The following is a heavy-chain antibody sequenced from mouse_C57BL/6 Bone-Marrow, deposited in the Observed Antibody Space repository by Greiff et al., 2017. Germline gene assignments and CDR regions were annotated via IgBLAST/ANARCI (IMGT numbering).Heavy chain of an antibody. V-gene: IGHV1-42*01. J-gene: IGHJ2*01. CDR1: GYSFTGYY. Sequence: VQLQQSGPELVKPGASVKISCKASGYSFTGYYMNWVKQSPEKSLEWIGEINPSTGGTTYNQKFKAKATLTVDKSSSTAYMQLKSLTSEDSAVYYCARLGHFDYWGQGTTLTVSS. D-gene: IGHD4-1*01. CDR2: INPSTGGT. CDR3: ARLGHFDY.